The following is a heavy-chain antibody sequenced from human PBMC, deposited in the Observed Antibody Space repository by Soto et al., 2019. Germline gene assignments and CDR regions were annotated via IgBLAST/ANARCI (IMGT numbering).Heavy chain of an antibody. J-gene: IGHJ5*02. CDR3: ASLTYIAVAGTAP. CDR2: INAGNGNT. V-gene: IGHV1-3*01. CDR1: GYTFTSYA. Sequence: ASVKVSCKASGYTFTSYAMHWVRQAPGQRLEWMGWINAGNGNTKYSRKFQGRVTITRDTSASTAYMELSSLRSEDTAVYYCASLTYIAVAGTAPWGQGTRVTVSS. D-gene: IGHD6-19*01.